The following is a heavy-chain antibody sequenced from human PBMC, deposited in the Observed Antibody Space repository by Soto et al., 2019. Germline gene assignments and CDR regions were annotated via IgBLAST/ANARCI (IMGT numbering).Heavy chain of an antibody. J-gene: IGHJ4*02. D-gene: IGHD3-3*01. CDR2: IYSGGST. CDR1: GFSVRNNY. CDR3: ARATRYFGSFDS. V-gene: IGHV3-53*01. Sequence: GSLRLSCAASGFSVRNNYMTWVRQAPGKGLEWVSIIYSGGSTYYSESVKGRTTISRDTSKNIVFLQVNSLRAEDTAVYFCARATRYFGSFDSWGQGTLVTVSS.